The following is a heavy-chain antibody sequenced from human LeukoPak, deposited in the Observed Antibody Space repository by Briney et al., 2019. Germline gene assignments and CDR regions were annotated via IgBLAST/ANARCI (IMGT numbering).Heavy chain of an antibody. J-gene: IGHJ4*02. CDR2: ISSSGSTI. CDR1: GFTFSSYE. V-gene: IGHV3-48*03. CDR3: ARKYDSSGYYWGWGVYYFDY. D-gene: IGHD3-22*01. Sequence: GGSLRLSCAASGFTFSSYEMNWVRQAPGKGLEWVSYISSSGSTIYYADSVKGRFTISRDNAKNSLYLQMNSLRAEDTAVYYCARKYDSSGYYWGWGVYYFDYWGQGTLVTVSS.